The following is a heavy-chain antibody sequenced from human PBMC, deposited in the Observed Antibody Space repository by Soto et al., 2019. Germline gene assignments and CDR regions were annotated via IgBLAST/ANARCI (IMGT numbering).Heavy chain of an antibody. D-gene: IGHD2-2*01. V-gene: IGHV4-59*01. CDR1: GGSISSYY. Sequence: SETLSLTCTVSGGSISSYYWSWIRQPTGKGLEWIGYIYYSGSTNYNPSLKSRVTISVDTSKNQFSLKLSSVTAADTAVYYCARYREYEADWFDPWGQGTLVTVSS. CDR2: IYYSGST. CDR3: ARYREYEADWFDP. J-gene: IGHJ5*02.